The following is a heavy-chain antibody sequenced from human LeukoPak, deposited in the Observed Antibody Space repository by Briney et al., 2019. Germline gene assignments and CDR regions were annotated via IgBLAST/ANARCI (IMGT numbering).Heavy chain of an antibody. CDR1: GYTFTSYG. Sequence: ASVKVSCKASGYTFTSYGISWVRQAPGQGLEWMGWISAYNGNTNYAQKLQGRVTMTTDISTSTAYMELRSLRSEDTAVYYCARESITKNNWFDPWGQGTLVTVSS. CDR3: ARESITKNNWFDP. D-gene: IGHD1-20*01. CDR2: ISAYNGNT. J-gene: IGHJ5*02. V-gene: IGHV1-18*01.